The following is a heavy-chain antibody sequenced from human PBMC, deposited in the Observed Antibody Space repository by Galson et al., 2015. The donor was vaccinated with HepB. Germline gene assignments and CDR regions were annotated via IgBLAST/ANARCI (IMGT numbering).Heavy chain of an antibody. Sequence: SLRLSCAASGFTVSSNYMSWVRQAPGKGLEWVSVIYSGGSTYYADSVKGRFTISRDNSKNTLYLQMNSLRAEDTAVYYCARDLGWPRGGLDPWGQGTLVTVSS. V-gene: IGHV3-66*02. CDR3: ARDLGWPRGGLDP. J-gene: IGHJ5*02. CDR1: GFTVSSNY. D-gene: IGHD3-3*01. CDR2: IYSGGST.